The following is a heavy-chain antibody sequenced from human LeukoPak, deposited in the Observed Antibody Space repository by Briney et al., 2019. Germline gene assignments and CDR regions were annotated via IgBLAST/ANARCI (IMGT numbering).Heavy chain of an antibody. CDR3: ANLARSTNRALDI. J-gene: IGHJ3*02. V-gene: IGHV3-30*02. CDR1: GFTFSTYG. D-gene: IGHD6-6*01. CDR2: IRYDAYNK. Sequence: PGGSLRPSCAASGFTFSTYGMHWVRQAPGKGLEWVAFIRYDAYNKFYADSVKGRFTISRDNSKNTLYLQMNSLRAEDTAVYYCANLARSTNRALDIWGEGTMVTVLS.